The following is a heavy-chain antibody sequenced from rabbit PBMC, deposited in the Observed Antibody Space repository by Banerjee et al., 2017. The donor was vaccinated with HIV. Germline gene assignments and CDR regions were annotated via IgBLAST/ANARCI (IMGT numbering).Heavy chain of an antibody. J-gene: IGHJ4*01. Sequence: QSLEESGGDLVKPGGSLTLTCTASGFSFSNKYVMCWVRQAPGKGLEWIACINTSSGNTVYATWAKGRFTISRTSSTTVALQMTSLTAADTATYFCARELYGDYGYFGLWGPGTLVTVS. D-gene: IGHD2-1*01. CDR1: GFSFSNKYV. CDR2: INTSSGNT. CDR3: ARELYGDYGYFGL. V-gene: IGHV1S40*01.